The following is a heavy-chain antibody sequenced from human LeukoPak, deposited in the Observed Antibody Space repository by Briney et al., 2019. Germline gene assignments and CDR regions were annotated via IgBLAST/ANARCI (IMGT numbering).Heavy chain of an antibody. V-gene: IGHV3-23*01. CDR2: ISGSGGST. Sequence: PGGSLRLSCAASGFTFSSYAMSWVRQAPGKGLEWVSAISGSGGSTYYADSVKGRFTISGDNSKNTLDLQMNSLGAEDPAVYYRAKSSGWPNWFDPLGQGTLVTVSS. CDR3: AKSSGWPNWFDP. CDR1: GFTFSSYA. D-gene: IGHD6-19*01. J-gene: IGHJ5*02.